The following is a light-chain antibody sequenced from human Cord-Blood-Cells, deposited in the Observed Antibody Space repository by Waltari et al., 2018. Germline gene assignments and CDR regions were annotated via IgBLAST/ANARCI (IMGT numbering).Light chain of an antibody. CDR3: SSYTSSSTYV. CDR1: SSDVGGYNY. CDR2: DVS. V-gene: IGLV2-14*01. J-gene: IGLJ1*01. Sequence: QSALTQPASVSGSPGQSITISCTGTSSDVGGYNYVSWYQQHPGKAPKLIIYDVSNRPSGGSNRFSGSKSGNTASLTISGLQAEDEAYYYCSSYTSSSTYVFGTGTKVTVL.